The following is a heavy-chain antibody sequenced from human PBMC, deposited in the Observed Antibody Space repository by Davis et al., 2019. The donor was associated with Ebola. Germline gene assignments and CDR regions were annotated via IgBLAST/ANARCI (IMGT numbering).Heavy chain of an antibody. CDR3: ARIRYFDWLHFDY. Sequence: SWIRQPPGKALEWLALIDWDDDKYYSTSLKTRLTISKDTSKNQVVLTMTNMDPVDTATYYCARIRYFDWLHFDYWGQGTLVTVSS. V-gene: IGHV2-70*01. D-gene: IGHD3-9*01. CDR2: IDWDDDK. J-gene: IGHJ4*02.